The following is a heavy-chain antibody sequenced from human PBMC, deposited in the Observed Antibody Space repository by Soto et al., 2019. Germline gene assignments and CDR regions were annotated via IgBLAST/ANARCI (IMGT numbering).Heavy chain of an antibody. D-gene: IGHD1-26*01. CDR3: SRVDPRAQNPDY. CDR1: ADSEFTFSDEY. Sequence: PVGSLRLSCAVSADSEFTFSDEYMDWVRQAPGKGLEWVGRSRNRVNTFSTAYAASVEGRFTISRDDSRNMLFLQMNSLKTEDTAVYYCSRVDPRAQNPDYWGRGTLVTVSS. J-gene: IGHJ4*02. CDR2: SRNRVNTFST. V-gene: IGHV3-72*01.